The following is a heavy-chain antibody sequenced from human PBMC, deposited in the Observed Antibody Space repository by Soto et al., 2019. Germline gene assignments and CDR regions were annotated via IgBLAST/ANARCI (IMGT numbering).Heavy chain of an antibody. CDR1: DESCNRYN. J-gene: IGHJ5*02. Sequence: PSKNQSLSSAVYDESCNRYNCTWVRQPPGKGLEWIGEINHSGSTNYNPSLKSRVTISVDTSKNQFSLSLSSVTAADTAVYYCTGAYYDIDGYILDPWRQGT. V-gene: IGHV4-34*01. D-gene: IGHD3-22*01. CDR2: INHSGST. CDR3: TGAYYDIDGYILDP.